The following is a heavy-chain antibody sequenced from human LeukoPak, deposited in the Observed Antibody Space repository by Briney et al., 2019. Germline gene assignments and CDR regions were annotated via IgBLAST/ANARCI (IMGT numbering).Heavy chain of an antibody. CDR2: ISSSSSYI. Sequence: AGGSLRLSCAASGFTFSSYSMNWVRQAPGKGLEWVSSISSSSSYIYYADSVKGRFTISRDNAKNSLYLQMNSLRAEDTAVYYCARDGRYCSGGSCYGYYYMDVWGKGTTVTISS. CDR1: GFTFSSYS. J-gene: IGHJ6*03. CDR3: ARDGRYCSGGSCYGYYYMDV. D-gene: IGHD2-15*01. V-gene: IGHV3-21*01.